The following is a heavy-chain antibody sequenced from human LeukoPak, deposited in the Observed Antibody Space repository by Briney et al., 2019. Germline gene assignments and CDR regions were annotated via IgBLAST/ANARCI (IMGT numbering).Heavy chain of an antibody. CDR1: GFTFSSYA. CDR3: AIAVVVVAATNPLFDY. V-gene: IGHV3-23*01. J-gene: IGHJ4*02. Sequence: GGSLRLSCAASGFTFSSYAMSWVRQAPGKGLEWVSAISGSGSNTYYADSVKGRFTISRDNSKNTLYLQMNSLRAEDTAVYYCAIAVVVVAATNPLFDYWGQGTLVTVSS. D-gene: IGHD2-15*01. CDR2: ISGSGSNT.